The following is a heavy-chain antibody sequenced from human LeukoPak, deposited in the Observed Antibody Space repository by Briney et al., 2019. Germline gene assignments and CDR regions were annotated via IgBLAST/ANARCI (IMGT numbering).Heavy chain of an antibody. J-gene: IGHJ4*02. CDR3: ASFGELFV. V-gene: IGHV1-69*13. CDR2: IIPIFGTA. D-gene: IGHD3-10*01. CDR1: GGNFRSYA. Sequence: SVKVSCKASGGNFRSYAISWVRQAPGQGLEWMGGIIPIFGTANYAQKFQGRVTITADESTSTAYMELSSLRSEDTAVYYCASFGELFVWGQGTLVTVSS.